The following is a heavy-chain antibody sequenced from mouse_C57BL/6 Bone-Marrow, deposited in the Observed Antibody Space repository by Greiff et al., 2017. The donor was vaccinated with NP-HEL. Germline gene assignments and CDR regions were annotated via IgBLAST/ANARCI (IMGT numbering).Heavy chain of an antibody. CDR2: IDPSDSET. J-gene: IGHJ2*01. D-gene: IGHD1-1*01. Sequence: VQLQQSGAELVRPGSSVKLSCKASGYTFTSYWMHWVKQRPIQGLEWIGNIDPSDSETHYNQKFKDKATLTVDKSSSTAYMQLSSLTSEDSAVYYWASGYYGSSPFDYWGQGTTLTVSS. CDR3: ASGYYGSSPFDY. CDR1: GYTFTSYW. V-gene: IGHV1-52*01.